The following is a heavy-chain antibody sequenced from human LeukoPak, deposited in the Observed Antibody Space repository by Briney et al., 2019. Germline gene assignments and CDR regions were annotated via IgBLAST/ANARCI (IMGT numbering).Heavy chain of an antibody. V-gene: IGHV1-8*01. Sequence: ASVKVSCKASGYTFTSYDINWVRQAPGQGLEWMGWMNPNSGNTGYAQKFQGRVTMTRNTSISTAYMELSSLRSEDTAAYCCARGLKELDVWGKGTTVTVSS. D-gene: IGHD2/OR15-2a*01. J-gene: IGHJ6*04. CDR3: ARGLKELDV. CDR2: MNPNSGNT. CDR1: GYTFTSYD.